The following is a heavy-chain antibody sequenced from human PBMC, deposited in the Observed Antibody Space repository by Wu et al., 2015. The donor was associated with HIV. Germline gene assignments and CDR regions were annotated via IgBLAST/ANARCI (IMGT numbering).Heavy chain of an antibody. V-gene: IGHV1-18*01. CDR1: GDTFTSYG. CDR2: SSVYSGNI. Sequence: QVQLVQSGAEVKKPGASVKVSCKASGDTFTSYGLSWVRQAPGQGLEWMGWSSVYSGNINYAQKFQGRVTMTTDTSTNTAYMELRSLRSDDTAVYYCASCNRPPSSYYYYMDVWGKGTTVTVSS. CDR3: ASCNRPPSSYYYYMDV. J-gene: IGHJ6*03. D-gene: IGHD1-14*01.